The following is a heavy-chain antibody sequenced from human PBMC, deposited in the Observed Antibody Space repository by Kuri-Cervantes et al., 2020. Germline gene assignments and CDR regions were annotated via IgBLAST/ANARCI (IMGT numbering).Heavy chain of an antibody. CDR1: GGTFSSYA. D-gene: IGHD3-16*02. CDR3: ATGPTSYVWGSYRYGWFDP. V-gene: IGHV1-69*06. CDR2: IIPIFGTA. J-gene: IGHJ5*02. Sequence: SVKVSCKASGGTFSSYAISWVRQAPGQGLEWMGGIIPIFGTANYAQKFQGRVTMTEDTSTDTAYMELSSLRSEDTAVYYCATGPTSYVWGSYRYGWFDPWGQGTLVTVSS.